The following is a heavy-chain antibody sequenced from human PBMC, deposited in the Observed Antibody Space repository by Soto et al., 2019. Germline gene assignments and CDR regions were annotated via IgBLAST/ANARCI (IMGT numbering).Heavy chain of an antibody. D-gene: IGHD5-18*01. CDR2: INPSGGST. CDR3: ARDPLWGTAMVLWYFDL. J-gene: IGHJ2*01. V-gene: IGHV1-46*01. CDR1: GYTFTSYY. Sequence: ASVEVSCKASGYTFTSYYMHWVRQAPGQGLEWMGIINPSGGSTSYAQKFQGRVTMTRDTSTSTVYMELSSLRAEDTAVYYCARDPLWGTAMVLWYFDLWGRGTLVTVSS.